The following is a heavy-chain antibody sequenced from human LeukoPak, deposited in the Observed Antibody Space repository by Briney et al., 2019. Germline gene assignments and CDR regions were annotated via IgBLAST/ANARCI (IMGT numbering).Heavy chain of an antibody. CDR2: INPNSGGT. D-gene: IGHD6-6*01. V-gene: IGHV1-2*02. CDR1: GYTFTAYY. Sequence: ASVKVSCKAAGYTFTAYYIHWVRQAPGQGLEWMGWINPNSGGTNSAQKFQGRVTMTRDSSISTAYMEISRLTSDDTAVYHCARVGSITARKNYFDYWGQGTLATVSS. J-gene: IGHJ4*02. CDR3: ARVGSITARKNYFDY.